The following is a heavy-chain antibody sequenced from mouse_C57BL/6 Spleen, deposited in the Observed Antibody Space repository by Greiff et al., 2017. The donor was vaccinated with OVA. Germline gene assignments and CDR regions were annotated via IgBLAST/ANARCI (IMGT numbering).Heavy chain of an antibody. J-gene: IGHJ4*01. CDR2: INPNYSTT. CDR1: GYSFTDYY. D-gene: IGHD1-1*01. CDR3: AREVVDYAMDY. V-gene: IGHV1-39*01. Sequence: VQLQQSGAELVKPGASVKISCKASGYSFTDYYMNWVKQRHGKSLEWIGVINPNYSTTTSNQKFNGKARLTVDQSSCTAYMQLNSLTSEYYAVDYCAREVVDYAMDYWGQGTSVTVSS.